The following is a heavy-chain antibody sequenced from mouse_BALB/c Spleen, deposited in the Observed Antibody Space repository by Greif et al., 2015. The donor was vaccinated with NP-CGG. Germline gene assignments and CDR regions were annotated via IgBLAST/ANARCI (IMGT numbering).Heavy chain of an antibody. J-gene: IGHJ4*01. CDR1: GYTFTSYW. D-gene: IGHD3-1*01. V-gene: IGHV1-69*02. CDR2: IYPSDSYT. Sequence: QVQLQQSGAELVRPGASVKLSCKASGYTFTSYWINWVKQRPGQGLEWIGNIYPSDSYTNYNQKFKDKATLTVDKSSCTAYTQLSSPTSEDSAVYYCTTARTTVDYWGQGTSVTVSS. CDR3: TTARTTVDY.